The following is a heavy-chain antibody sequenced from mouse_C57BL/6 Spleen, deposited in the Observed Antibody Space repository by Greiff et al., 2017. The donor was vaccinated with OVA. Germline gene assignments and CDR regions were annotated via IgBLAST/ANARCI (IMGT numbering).Heavy chain of an antibody. CDR3: ARQGYDVAWFAY. V-gene: IGHV5-12*01. CDR2: ISNGGGST. J-gene: IGHJ3*01. CDR1: GFTFSDYY. Sequence: DVMLVESGGGLVQPGGSLKLSCAASGFTFSDYYMYWVRQTPEKRLEWVAYISNGGGSTYYPDTVKGRFTISRDNAKNTLYLQMSRLKSEDTAMYYCARQGYDVAWFAYWGQGTLVTVSA. D-gene: IGHD2-2*01.